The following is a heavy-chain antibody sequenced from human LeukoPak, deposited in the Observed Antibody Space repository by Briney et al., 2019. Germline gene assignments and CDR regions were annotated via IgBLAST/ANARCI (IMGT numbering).Heavy chain of an antibody. Sequence: SETLSLTCAVTGYSINNAHYWAWIRQPPGKGLEWIGNISQSGITSYNPSLKGRVIISVDTSKNQFSLNMRSVTAADTAVYFCARASVAHRIVAGDYFDYWGQGTLVTVPS. CDR2: ISQSGIT. V-gene: IGHV4-38-2*01. D-gene: IGHD2-15*01. CDR1: GYSINNAHY. J-gene: IGHJ4*02. CDR3: ARASVAHRIVAGDYFDY.